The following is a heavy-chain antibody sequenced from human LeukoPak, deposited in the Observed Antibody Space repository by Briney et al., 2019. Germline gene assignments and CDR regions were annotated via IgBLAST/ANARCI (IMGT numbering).Heavy chain of an antibody. J-gene: IGHJ4*02. CDR3: ARDQVSGTIDY. D-gene: IGHD1-26*01. CDR2: IYTSGST. V-gene: IGHV4-4*07. Sequence: SETLSLTCTVSGYSISSGYYWSWIRQPAGQGLEWIGRIYTSGSTNYNPSLKSRVTMSVDTSKNHFSLKLSSVTAADTAVYYCARDQVSGTIDYWGQGTLVTVSS. CDR1: GYSISSGYY.